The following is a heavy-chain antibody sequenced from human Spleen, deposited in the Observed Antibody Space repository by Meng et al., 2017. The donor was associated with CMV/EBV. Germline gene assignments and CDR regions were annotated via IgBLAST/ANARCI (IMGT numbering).Heavy chain of an antibody. D-gene: IGHD4-11*01. CDR1: GGSFSTYC. CDR2: IIPLFGTP. J-gene: IGHJ5*02. CDR3: ARETIVDYNTYLGWFDP. Sequence: SVKVSCKASGGSFSTYCVTWVRQAPGQGLEWMGGIIPLFGTPKYAQKFQDRVTITTDESTNTAYMEVSSLTSEDTAVYYCARETIVDYNTYLGWFDPWGQGTLVTVSS. V-gene: IGHV1-69*05.